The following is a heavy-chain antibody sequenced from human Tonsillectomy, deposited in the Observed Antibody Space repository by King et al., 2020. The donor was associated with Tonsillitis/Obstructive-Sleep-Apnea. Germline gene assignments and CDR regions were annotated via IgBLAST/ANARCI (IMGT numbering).Heavy chain of an antibody. V-gene: IGHV4-39*02. CDR2: IYYSGST. CDR3: ARDVVWGSYRYPYFDY. D-gene: IGHD3-16*02. Sequence: LQLQESGPGLVKPSETLSLTCTVSGGSISSSSHYWDWIRQPPGKGLEWIGSIYYSGSTYYNPSLKSRVTISVDTSLNQFSLKLSSVTAADTAVYYCARDVVWGSYRYPYFDYWGQGTLVTVSS. CDR1: GGSISSSSHY. J-gene: IGHJ4*02.